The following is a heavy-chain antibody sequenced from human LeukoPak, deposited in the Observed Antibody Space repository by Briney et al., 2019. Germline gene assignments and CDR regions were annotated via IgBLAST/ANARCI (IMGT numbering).Heavy chain of an antibody. V-gene: IGHV1-69*06. CDR2: IIPIFGTA. D-gene: IGHD1-26*01. Sequence: GSSVEVSCKASGGTFSSFAISWVRQAPGQGLQWMGGIIPIFGTANYAQKFRGRVTITADKSTRTAYMELSSLRSEDTALYYCASGGIYYGAAFDFWGQGTLVTISS. CDR3: ASGGIYYGAAFDF. J-gene: IGHJ4*02. CDR1: GGTFSSFA.